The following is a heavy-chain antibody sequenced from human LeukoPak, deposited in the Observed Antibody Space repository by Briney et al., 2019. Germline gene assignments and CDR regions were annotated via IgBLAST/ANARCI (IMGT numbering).Heavy chain of an antibody. CDR1: GYTFTGYY. CDR2: INPNSGGT. V-gene: IGHV1-2*02. J-gene: IGHJ6*03. CDR3: ARGVVAATFYYYMDV. D-gene: IGHD2-15*01. Sequence: ASVKVSCKPSGYTFTGYYIQWVRQAPRQGLEWMGWINPNSGGTNYAQKFQGRFTMTRATSISTAYMELSSLTSDDTAVYYCARGVVAATFYYYMDVWGKGTTVTVSS.